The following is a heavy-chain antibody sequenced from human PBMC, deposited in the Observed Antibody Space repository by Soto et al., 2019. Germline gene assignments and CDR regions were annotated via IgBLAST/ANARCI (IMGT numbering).Heavy chain of an antibody. CDR2: IYYSGST. Sequence: ETLSLTCTVSGGSISSYYWSWIRQPPGKGLEWIGYIYYSGSTNYNPSLKSRVTISVDTSKNQFSLKLSSVTAADTAVYYCARGHSSGWIDAFDIWGQGTMVTVSS. D-gene: IGHD6-19*01. CDR3: ARGHSSGWIDAFDI. J-gene: IGHJ3*02. CDR1: GGSISSYY. V-gene: IGHV4-59*01.